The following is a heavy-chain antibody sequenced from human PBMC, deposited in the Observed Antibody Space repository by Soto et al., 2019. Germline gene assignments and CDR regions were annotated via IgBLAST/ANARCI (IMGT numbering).Heavy chain of an antibody. CDR1: GGFITSYY. CDR3: AKVVSGGHLDY. V-gene: IGHV4-59*01. J-gene: IGHJ4*02. CDR2: IYYSGST. Sequence: SETLSLTCTFSGGFITSYYWSWIRQPPGKGLEWIGYIYYSGSTNYNPSLKSRVTISVDTSKNQFSLSLTSVTAADTAVYFCAKVVSGGHLDYWGQGTLVTVSS. D-gene: IGHD6-25*01.